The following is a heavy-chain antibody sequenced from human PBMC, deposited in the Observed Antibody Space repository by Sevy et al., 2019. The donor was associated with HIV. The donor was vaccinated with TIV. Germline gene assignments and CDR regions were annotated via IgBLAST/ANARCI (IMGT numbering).Heavy chain of an antibody. D-gene: IGHD6-19*01. J-gene: IGHJ4*02. CDR1: GFSISGYG. CDR3: AREDIRVAGIGYYFHS. V-gene: IGHV3-33*01. Sequence: GGSLRLSCAASGFSISGYGMHWVRQARGKGLEWVAVIWYDGTNKEYADSVKGRFTISRDNSKNTLYLQMNSLRAEDTAVYYCAREDIRVAGIGYYFHSWGQGTLVTVSS. CDR2: IWYDGTNK.